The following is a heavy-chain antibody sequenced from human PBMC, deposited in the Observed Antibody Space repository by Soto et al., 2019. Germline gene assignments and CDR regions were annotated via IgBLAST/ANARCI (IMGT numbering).Heavy chain of an antibody. V-gene: IGHV4-39*01. CDR1: NGSISSNGHY. J-gene: IGHJ3*02. CDR3: ARQLRGYDVLTGYLLGAAFDI. D-gene: IGHD3-9*01. Sequence: PSETLSLPCTVSNGSISSNGHYWGWIRQPPGKGLEWIGSIYYSGSTYYNPSLKSRVTISVDTSTNQFSLNVSSVTAGDTAVFYCARQLRGYDVLTGYLLGAAFDIWGQATMVTVSS. CDR2: IYYSGST.